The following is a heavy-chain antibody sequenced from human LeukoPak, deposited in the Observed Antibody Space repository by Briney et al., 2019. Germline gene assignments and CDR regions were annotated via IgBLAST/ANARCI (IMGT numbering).Heavy chain of an antibody. CDR3: ARGSRWFDP. J-gene: IGHJ5*02. Sequence: PSETLSLTCTVSGGSISSSSYYWGWIRQPPGKGLEWIGSLYYSGNTYYNPSLKSRVTISVDTSKNQFSLKLTSVTAADTAVYYCARGSRWFDPWGQGTLVTVSS. CDR2: LYYSGNT. V-gene: IGHV4-39*07. CDR1: GGSISSSSYY.